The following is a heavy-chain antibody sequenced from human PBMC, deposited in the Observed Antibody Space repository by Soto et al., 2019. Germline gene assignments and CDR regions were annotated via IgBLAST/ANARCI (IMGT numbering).Heavy chain of an antibody. V-gene: IGHV4-34*01. CDR3: ARDYYDSSGRPTIDY. J-gene: IGHJ4*02. Sequence: QVQLQQWGAGLLKPSETLSLTCAVYGGSFSGYYWSWIRQPPGKGLEWIGEINHSGSTTYNPSLRSRVTISVDTSKNQFSLKLSSVTAAVTAVYYCARDYYDSSGRPTIDYWGQGTLVTVSS. CDR1: GGSFSGYY. CDR2: INHSGST. D-gene: IGHD3-22*01.